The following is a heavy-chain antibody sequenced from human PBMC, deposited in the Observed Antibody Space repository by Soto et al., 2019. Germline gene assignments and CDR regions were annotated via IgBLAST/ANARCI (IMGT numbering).Heavy chain of an antibody. CDR3: ASDFEY. V-gene: IGHV3-74*01. J-gene: IGHJ4*02. CDR2: INSDGSST. CDR1: GFTFSTFW. Sequence: EVQLVESGGGLVQPGGSLRLSCEASGFTFSTFWMHWVRQAPGKGLVWVSRINSDGSSTNYADSVKGRVTISRDNAKKTLYLQLTSLRPEATAVYYCASDFEYWGKGTLVTVSS.